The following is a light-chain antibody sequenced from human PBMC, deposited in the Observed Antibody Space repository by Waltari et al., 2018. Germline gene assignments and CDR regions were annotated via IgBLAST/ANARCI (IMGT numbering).Light chain of an antibody. J-gene: IGKJ1*01. V-gene: IGKV2-30*02. CDR1: ESLVHTDGNTY. CDR2: MVS. CDR3: MQSTHWPPWT. Sequence: DVVMTQSPLSLPVTLGQPASISCRSSESLVHTDGNTYLHWFQQRPGQPPRRLIYMVSQRGSGGADSVSGSGSGTDFTLKISRVEAEDVAIYYCMQSTHWPPWTFGQGTKVEIK.